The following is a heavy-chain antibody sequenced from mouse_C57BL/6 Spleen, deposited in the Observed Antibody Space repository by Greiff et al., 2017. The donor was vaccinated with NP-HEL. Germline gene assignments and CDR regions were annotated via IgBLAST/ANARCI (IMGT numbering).Heavy chain of an antibody. CDR3: AREGGNYDY. J-gene: IGHJ2*01. D-gene: IGHD2-1*01. CDR2: INPNNGGT. Sequence: VQLQQSGPELVKPGASVKISCKASGYTFTDYYMNWVKPSHGKSLEWIGDINPNNGGTSYNQKFKGKATLTVDKSSSTAYMELRSLTSEDSAVYYCAREGGNYDYWGQGTTLTVSS. V-gene: IGHV1-26*01. CDR1: GYTFTDYY.